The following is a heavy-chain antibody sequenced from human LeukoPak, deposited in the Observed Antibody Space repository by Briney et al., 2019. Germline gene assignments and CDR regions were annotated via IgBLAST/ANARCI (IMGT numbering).Heavy chain of an antibody. V-gene: IGHV3-48*01. CDR2: ISSRSSTK. CDR3: ARGSSPIDC. J-gene: IGHJ4*02. CDR1: GFTFSDYS. D-gene: IGHD6-13*01. Sequence: PGGSLRLSCAASGFTFSDYSMNRVRQAPGKGLEWVSDISSRSSTKYYADSVKGRFTISRDNAKNSLYLQMNSLRAEDTAIYYCARGSSPIDCWGQGTLVTVSS.